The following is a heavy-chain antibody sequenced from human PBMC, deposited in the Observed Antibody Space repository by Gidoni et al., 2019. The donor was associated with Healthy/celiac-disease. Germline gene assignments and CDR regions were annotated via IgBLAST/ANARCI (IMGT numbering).Heavy chain of an antibody. J-gene: IGHJ4*02. CDR2: IYYSGST. CDR3: ARVRATAMVTDY. CDR1: GGSISSYY. D-gene: IGHD5-18*01. V-gene: IGHV4-59*01. Sequence: QVQLQESGPGLVKPSETLSLTCTVSGGSISSYYWSWIRQPPGKGLEWIGYIYYSGSTTYNPSLKSRVTISVDTSKNQFSLKLSSVTAGDTAVYYCARVRATAMVTDYWGQGTLVTVSS.